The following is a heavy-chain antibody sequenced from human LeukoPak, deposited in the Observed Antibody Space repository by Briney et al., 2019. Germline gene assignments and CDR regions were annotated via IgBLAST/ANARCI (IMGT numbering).Heavy chain of an antibody. D-gene: IGHD3-10*01. V-gene: IGHV3-23*01. CDR3: AKSDPDIWFGELIFDY. CDR2: ISGSGGST. J-gene: IGHJ4*02. CDR1: GFTFSSYG. Sequence: GGSLRLSCAASGFTFSSYGMSWVRQAPGKGLEWVSAISGSGGSTYYADSVKGRFTISRDNSKNTLYLQMNSLRAEDTAVYYCAKSDPDIWFGELIFDYWGQGTLVTVSS.